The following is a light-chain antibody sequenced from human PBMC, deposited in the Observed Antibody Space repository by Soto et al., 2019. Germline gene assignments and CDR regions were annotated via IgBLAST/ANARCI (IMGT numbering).Light chain of an antibody. V-gene: IGLV2-14*03. CDR2: DVN. Sequence: QSALTQPASVSGSPGQSITLSCTGTSRDIGSSPYVSWYQQYPGKAPKCMIYDVNNRPSGVSNRFSGSKSGNTASLSISGLQAEDEAVYYCTSYTTTNTLALGGGTKLTVL. J-gene: IGLJ2*01. CDR1: SRDIGSSPY. CDR3: TSYTTTNTLA.